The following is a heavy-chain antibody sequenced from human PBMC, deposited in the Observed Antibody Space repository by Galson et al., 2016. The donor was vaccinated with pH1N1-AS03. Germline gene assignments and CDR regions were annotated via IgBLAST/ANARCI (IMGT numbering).Heavy chain of an antibody. CDR1: GDSVSSDTAA. Sequence: CAISGDSVSSDTAAWNWIRQSPARGLEWLGRTYYRSKWYRWYNEYAVFVEGRIIISPDTSKNQVSLPLSPVTPEDTAVDYCARDHLGAGPAFDCWGQGALVTVS. V-gene: IGHV6-1*01. J-gene: IGHJ4*02. D-gene: IGHD1-26*01. CDR2: TYYRSKWYRWYN. CDR3: ARDHLGAGPAFDC.